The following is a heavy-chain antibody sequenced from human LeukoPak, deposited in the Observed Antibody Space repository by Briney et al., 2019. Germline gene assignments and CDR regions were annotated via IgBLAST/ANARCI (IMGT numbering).Heavy chain of an antibody. J-gene: IGHJ4*02. Sequence: GGSLRLSCAASGFTFSSYWMSWVRQAPGKGLEWVANIKQDGSEKYYVDSVKGRFTISRDNAKNSQYLQMNSLRAEDTAVYYCARDAHNDFWSGSESNFDYWGQGTLVTVSS. V-gene: IGHV3-7*01. CDR2: IKQDGSEK. D-gene: IGHD3-3*01. CDR1: GFTFSSYW. CDR3: ARDAHNDFWSGSESNFDY.